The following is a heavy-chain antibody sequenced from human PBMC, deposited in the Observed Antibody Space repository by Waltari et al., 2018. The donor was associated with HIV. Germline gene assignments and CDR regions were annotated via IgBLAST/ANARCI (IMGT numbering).Heavy chain of an antibody. CDR2: IIPVFGTA. J-gene: IGHJ4*02. D-gene: IGHD7-27*01. CDR3: ARVSGEEFDY. Sequence: QVQLVQSGAEVKKPGSSVKVSCKASGGTFTSYAITWVRQAPGQGLEWMGGIIPVFGTANYAQKFQGRVTISADKSTNTSYMELSSLRSEDTSVFYCARVSGEEFDYWGQGTLVTVSS. V-gene: IGHV1-69*06. CDR1: GGTFTSYA.